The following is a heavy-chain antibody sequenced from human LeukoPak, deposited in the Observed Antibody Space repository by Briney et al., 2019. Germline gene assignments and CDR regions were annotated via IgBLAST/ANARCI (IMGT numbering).Heavy chain of an antibody. D-gene: IGHD2-15*01. CDR2: IYYSGTT. CDR3: ARVDCSGGSCYAFDI. V-gene: IGHV4-39*02. Sequence: SETLSLTCTVSGGSISSSDYYWAWIRQPPGKGLEWIGTIYYSGTTFYNSSLKSRVTISVDTSKNHFSLKLSSVTAADTAVYYCARVDCSGGSCYAFDIWGQGTMVTVSS. J-gene: IGHJ3*02. CDR1: GGSISSSDYY.